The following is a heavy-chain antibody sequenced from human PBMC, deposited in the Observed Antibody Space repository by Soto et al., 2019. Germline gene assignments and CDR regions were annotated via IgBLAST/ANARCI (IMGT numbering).Heavy chain of an antibody. CDR1: VYSFTSYW. Sequence: PXDSLKISWQCSVYSFTSYWIGLVRQIPGKGLEWMGIIYPGDSDTRYSPSFQGQVTISADKSISTAYLQWSSLKASDTAMYYCATNGPDFWSGYPLSYWGRGTLVTVSS. J-gene: IGHJ4*02. D-gene: IGHD3-3*01. V-gene: IGHV5-51*01. CDR2: IYPGDSDT. CDR3: ATNGPDFWSGYPLSY.